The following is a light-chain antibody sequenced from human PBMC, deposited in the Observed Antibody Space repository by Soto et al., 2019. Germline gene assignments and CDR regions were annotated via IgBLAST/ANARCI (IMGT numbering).Light chain of an antibody. CDR1: QSISSY. CDR2: AAS. J-gene: IGKJ3*01. CDR3: QQSYSTPCLFT. V-gene: IGKV1-39*01. Sequence: DIQMTQSPSSLSASVGDRVTITCRASQSISSYLNWYQQKPGKAPKLLIYAASSLQSGVPSRFSGSGSGTDFTLTISSLQPEDFATYYCQQSYSTPCLFTFGPGTKVDIK.